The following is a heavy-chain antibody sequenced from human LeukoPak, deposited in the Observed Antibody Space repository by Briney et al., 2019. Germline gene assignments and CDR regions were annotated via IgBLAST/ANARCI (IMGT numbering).Heavy chain of an antibody. CDR2: INHSGST. CDR1: GGSISSSSYY. CDR3: ARGDQYYYDNSGPRGGYFDY. V-gene: IGHV4-39*07. J-gene: IGHJ4*02. D-gene: IGHD3-22*01. Sequence: SETLSLTCTVSGGSISSSSYYWGWIRQPPGKGLEWIGEINHSGSTNYNPSLKSRVTISVDTSKNQFSLKLSSVTAADTAVYYCARGDQYYYDNSGPRGGYFDYWGQGTLVTVSS.